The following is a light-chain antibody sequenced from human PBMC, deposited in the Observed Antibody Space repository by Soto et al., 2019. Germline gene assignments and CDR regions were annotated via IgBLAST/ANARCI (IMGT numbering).Light chain of an antibody. CDR3: SSYAGSNNYV. Sequence: QSVLTQPPSASGSPGQSVTISCIGTSSDIGGSNYVSWYQHHPGKAPKLMIFEVSKRPSGVPDRFSGSKSGNTASLTVSGLQAEDEADYYCSSYAGSNNYVFGTGTKLTVL. CDR2: EVS. CDR1: SSDIGGSNY. V-gene: IGLV2-8*01. J-gene: IGLJ1*01.